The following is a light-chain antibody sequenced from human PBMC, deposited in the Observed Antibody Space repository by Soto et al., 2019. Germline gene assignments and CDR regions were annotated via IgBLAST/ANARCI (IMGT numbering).Light chain of an antibody. Sequence: EIVMTQSPATLSVSPGERATLSCSASQSVSSTLAWYQQKPGQAPRLLIYGASSRATGIPDRFSGSGSGTDFTLTISRLEPEDFAVYYCQQYNNWPPVGTTFGQGTRLEIK. CDR3: QQYNNWPPVGTT. CDR1: QSVSST. J-gene: IGKJ5*01. CDR2: GAS. V-gene: IGKV3D-15*01.